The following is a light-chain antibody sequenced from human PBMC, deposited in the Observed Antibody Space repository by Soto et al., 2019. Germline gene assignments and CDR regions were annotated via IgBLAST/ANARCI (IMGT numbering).Light chain of an antibody. CDR3: QQYGSSPHT. J-gene: IGKJ2*01. V-gene: IGKV3-20*01. CDR1: QSVSSSY. CDR2: GAS. Sequence: EIVLTQSPGTLSLSPGERATLSCRASQSVSSSYLAWYPQKPGQGPRLLIYGASITATGIPDTFSGGGSGTDFTLTISSLEPEDVAVYYCQQYGSSPHTFGQGTKLEIK.